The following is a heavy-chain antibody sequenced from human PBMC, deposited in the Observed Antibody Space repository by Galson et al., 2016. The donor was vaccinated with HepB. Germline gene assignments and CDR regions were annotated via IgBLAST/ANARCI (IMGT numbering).Heavy chain of an antibody. Sequence: SLRLSCAASGFSFSSYAMDWVRQAPGKGLEFVSGITNNGDTTDYTDSVKGRFTISRDNAKDTLYLQMNSLRAEDTAVYYCRIGAAGIDYWGQGTLVTVSS. CDR1: GFSFSSYA. D-gene: IGHD6-13*01. CDR2: ITNNGDTT. V-gene: IGHV3-64*04. J-gene: IGHJ4*02. CDR3: RIGAAGIDY.